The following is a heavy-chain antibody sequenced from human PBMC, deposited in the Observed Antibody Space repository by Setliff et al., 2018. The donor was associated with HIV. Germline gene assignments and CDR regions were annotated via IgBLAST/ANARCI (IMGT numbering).Heavy chain of an antibody. V-gene: IGHV3-53*01. CDR1: GLTVSSTY. D-gene: IGHD2-21*01. Sequence: SLRHSCAASGLTVSSTYMNWVRQAPGKGLECVSIIYSGGSTYYADSVKGRFTISRDRSKNTMFLQMNSLRAEDTAVYYCVRVLWPWAFDIWGQGTVVTVSS. CDR3: VRVLWPWAFDI. CDR2: IYSGGST. J-gene: IGHJ3*02.